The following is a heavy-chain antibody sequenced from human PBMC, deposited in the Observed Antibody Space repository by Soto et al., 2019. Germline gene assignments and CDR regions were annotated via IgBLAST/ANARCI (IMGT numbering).Heavy chain of an antibody. V-gene: IGHV1-69*06. D-gene: IGHD3-16*01. CDR1: GGTFSSYA. J-gene: IGHJ4*02. Sequence: SVKVSCKASGGTFSSYAISWVRQAPGQGLEWMGGIIPIFGTANYAQKFQGRVTITADKSTSTAYMELSSLRSEDTAVYYCASALRRGSYSDTWGQGTLVTVSS. CDR3: ASALRRGSYSDT. CDR2: IIPIFGTA.